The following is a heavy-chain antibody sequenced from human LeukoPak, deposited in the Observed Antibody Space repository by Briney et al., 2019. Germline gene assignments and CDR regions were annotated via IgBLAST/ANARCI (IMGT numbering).Heavy chain of an antibody. CDR3: VRLYYDSSRPPL. CDR1: GGFISNSNYY. Sequence: SETLSLTCTVSGGFISNSNYYWGWIRQPPGKGLDWIGNIYYTGRTYYNPSLNGRVTISVDTSQNQFSLNLNSMTAADTAVYYRVRLYYDSSRPPLWGQGTLVVVSS. CDR2: IYYTGRT. V-gene: IGHV4-39*01. D-gene: IGHD3-22*01. J-gene: IGHJ4*02.